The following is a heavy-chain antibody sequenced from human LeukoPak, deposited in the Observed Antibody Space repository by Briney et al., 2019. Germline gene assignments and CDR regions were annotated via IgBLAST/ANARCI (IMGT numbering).Heavy chain of an antibody. V-gene: IGHV3-30*02. Sequence: QPGGSLRLSCAASGFTFSSYAMSWVRQAPGKGLEWVAFVRYDGSEKYYADYVKGRFTISRDDSRNTVFLRMNSLTAEDTAVYYCAKGSFYCTSSSCPQYYYMDVWGKGTTVTVSS. CDR3: AKGSFYCTSSSCPQYYYMDV. J-gene: IGHJ6*03. CDR1: GFTFSSYA. CDR2: VRYDGSEK. D-gene: IGHD2-2*01.